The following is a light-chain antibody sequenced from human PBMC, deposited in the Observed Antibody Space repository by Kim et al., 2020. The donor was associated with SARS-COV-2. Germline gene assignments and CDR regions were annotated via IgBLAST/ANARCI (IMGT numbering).Light chain of an antibody. V-gene: IGLV3-1*01. Sequence: SYELTQPPSVSVSPGQTAIISCSGDQLGHKFVSWFQQKPGQSLVLVIHEDNKRPSGIPERFSGSNSGNTATLTISGTQAMDEADYYCQAWDSSTAAFGGGTKVTVL. CDR2: EDN. CDR3: QAWDSSTAA. J-gene: IGLJ2*01. CDR1: QLGHKF.